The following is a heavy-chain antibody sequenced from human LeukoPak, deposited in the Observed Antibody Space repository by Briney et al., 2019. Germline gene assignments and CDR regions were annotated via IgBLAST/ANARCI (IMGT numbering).Heavy chain of an antibody. Sequence: SETLSLTCTVSGGSISSSYWSWIRQPPGKGLEWIGYIFYSGSTKYNPSLKSRVTISQDTSKNQFSLKLNSVTAADTAVYYCARHAGCSGASCYSGFPDYWGQGTLVTVSA. CDR1: GGSISSSY. CDR3: ARHAGCSGASCYSGFPDY. J-gene: IGHJ4*02. D-gene: IGHD2-15*01. CDR2: IFYSGST. V-gene: IGHV4-59*08.